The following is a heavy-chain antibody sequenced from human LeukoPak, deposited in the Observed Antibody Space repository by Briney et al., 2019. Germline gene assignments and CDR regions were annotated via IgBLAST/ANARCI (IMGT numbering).Heavy chain of an antibody. CDR1: GYTFTSYD. D-gene: IGHD3-10*01. V-gene: IGHV1-8*01. CDR3: ARPEPFGESNEYYFDY. CDR2: MSPNSGDT. J-gene: IGHJ4*02. Sequence: ASVKVSCKASGYTFTSYDFNWVRQATGQRPEWMGWMSPNSGDTGYAQKFQDRVTMTRNTSISTAYMELSSLRSEDTAVYYCARPEPFGESNEYYFDYWGQGTLVTVSS.